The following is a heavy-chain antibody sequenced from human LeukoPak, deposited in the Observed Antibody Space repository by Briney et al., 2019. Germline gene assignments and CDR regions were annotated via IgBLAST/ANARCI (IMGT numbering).Heavy chain of an antibody. D-gene: IGHD3-10*01. CDR2: GIPMFPTP. V-gene: IGHV1-69*13. CDR3: ARGSYYYGSGSYNNWFDP. Sequence: AASVKVSCKASGGSFNRNAVSWVRQAPGQGLEWMGGGIPMFPTPNYAQKFQDRVTITADESTTTVYMELSSLRSEDTAVYYCARGSYYYGSGSYNNWFDPWGQGTLVTVSS. J-gene: IGHJ5*02. CDR1: GGSFNRNA.